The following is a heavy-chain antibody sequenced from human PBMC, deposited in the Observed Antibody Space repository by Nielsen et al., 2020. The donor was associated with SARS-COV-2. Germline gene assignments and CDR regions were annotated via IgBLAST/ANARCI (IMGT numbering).Heavy chain of an antibody. D-gene: IGHD3-10*01. V-gene: IGHV5-51*01. CDR2: IYPGDSDT. Sequence: KVSCKGSGYSFSNYWIAWVRQMPGKGLEWMGVIYPGDSDTRYSPSFQGQVTISAEKSISTAYLQWSSLKASDTAIYYCATVGIMVEAFDIWGRGTMVTVSS. CDR3: ATVGIMVEAFDI. CDR1: GYSFSNYW. J-gene: IGHJ3*02.